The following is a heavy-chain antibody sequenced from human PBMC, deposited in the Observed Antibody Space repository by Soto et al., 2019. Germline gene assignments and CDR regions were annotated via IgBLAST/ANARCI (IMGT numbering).Heavy chain of an antibody. Sequence: PSETLSLTCTVSGGSVSSSSYYWGWIRQPPGKGLEYIGSIYYSGSTNYNPSLKSRITISVDTSQNKFSLKLSSVTAADTAVYYCATSNWFDPWGQGTLVTVSS. CDR3: ATSNWFDP. CDR1: GGSVSSSSYY. CDR2: IYYSGST. V-gene: IGHV4-39*01. J-gene: IGHJ5*02. D-gene: IGHD4-4*01.